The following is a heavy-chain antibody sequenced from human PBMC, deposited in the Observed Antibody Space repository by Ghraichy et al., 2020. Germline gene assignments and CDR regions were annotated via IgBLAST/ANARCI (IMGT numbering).Heavy chain of an antibody. CDR3: AREGRAQEDSSGSPSYYYGMDV. CDR1: GYTFTSYD. J-gene: IGHJ6*02. CDR2: MNPNSGNT. V-gene: IGHV1-8*03. Sequence: ASVKVSCKASGYTFTSYDINWVRQATGQGLEWMGWMNPNSGNTGYAQKFQGRVTITRNTSISTAYMELSSLRSEDTAVYYCAREGRAQEDSSGSPSYYYGMDVWGQGTTVTVSS. D-gene: IGHD3-22*01.